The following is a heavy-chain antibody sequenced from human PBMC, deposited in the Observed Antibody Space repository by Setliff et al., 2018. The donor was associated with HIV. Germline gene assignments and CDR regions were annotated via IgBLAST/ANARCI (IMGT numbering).Heavy chain of an antibody. Sequence: PSETLSLTCAVYGGPFSGYYWSWIRQPPGKGLEWIGEINHSGSTNYNPSLKSRVTISVDTSKNQFSLKLSSVTAADTAVYYCARPRKGERGWCFDLWGRGTLVTVSS. V-gene: IGHV4-34*01. J-gene: IGHJ2*01. CDR3: ARPRKGERGWCFDL. CDR2: INHSGST. CDR1: GGPFSGYY.